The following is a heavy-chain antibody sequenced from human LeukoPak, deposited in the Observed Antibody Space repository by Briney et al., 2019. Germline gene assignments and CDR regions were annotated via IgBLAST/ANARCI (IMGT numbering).Heavy chain of an antibody. D-gene: IGHD6-13*01. Sequence: GGSLRLSCAASGFTLSNNAMSWVRQAPGKGLEWVSVISGSGGSTYYADSVKGRFTISRDNSKNTLYLQMNSLRAEDTAVYYCAKVGAAAGYPEDYWGQGTLVTVSS. V-gene: IGHV3-23*01. J-gene: IGHJ4*02. CDR3: AKVGAAAGYPEDY. CDR1: GFTLSNNA. CDR2: ISGSGGST.